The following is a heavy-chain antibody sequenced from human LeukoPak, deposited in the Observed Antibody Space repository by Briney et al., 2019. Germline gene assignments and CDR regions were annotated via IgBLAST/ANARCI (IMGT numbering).Heavy chain of an antibody. Sequence: GGSLRLSCAASAFSFSAYSMNWVRQAPGKGLEWVSYISSSGSTIYYADSVKGRFTISRDNAKNSLYLQMNSLRAEDTAVYYCARVPITIFGVVILGCMDVWGQGTTVTVSS. CDR2: ISSSGSTI. D-gene: IGHD3-3*01. J-gene: IGHJ6*02. CDR1: AFSFSAYS. V-gene: IGHV3-48*04. CDR3: ARVPITIFGVVILGCMDV.